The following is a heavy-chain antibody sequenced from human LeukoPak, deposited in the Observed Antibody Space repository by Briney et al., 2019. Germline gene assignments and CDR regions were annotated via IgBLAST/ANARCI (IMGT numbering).Heavy chain of an antibody. Sequence: ASVKVSCKASGYTFTSYGISWVRQAPGQGLEWMGWISAYNGNTNYAQKLQGRVTMTTDTSTSTAYKKLRSLRSDDTAVYYCARQVIPYGDYDYWGQGTLVTVSS. V-gene: IGHV1-18*01. CDR1: GYTFTSYG. J-gene: IGHJ4*02. CDR2: ISAYNGNT. D-gene: IGHD4-17*01. CDR3: ARQVIPYGDYDY.